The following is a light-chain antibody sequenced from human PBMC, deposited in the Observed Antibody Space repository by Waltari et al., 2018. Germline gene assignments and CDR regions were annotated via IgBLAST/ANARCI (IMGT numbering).Light chain of an antibody. CDR2: WAS. V-gene: IGKV4-1*01. J-gene: IGKJ1*01. CDR3: QQYYSTPPT. Sequence: DIVMTQSPDSLAVSLGERAPINCKSSQSVLYSPNNKNYLAWYQQKPGQPPKLLIYWASTRESGVPDRFSGSGSGTDFTLTISSLQAEDVAVYYCQQYYSTPPTFGQGTKVEIK. CDR1: QSVLYSPNNKNY.